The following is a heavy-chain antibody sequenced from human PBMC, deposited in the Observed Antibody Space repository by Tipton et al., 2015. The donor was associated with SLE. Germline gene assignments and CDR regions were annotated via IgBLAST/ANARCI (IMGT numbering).Heavy chain of an antibody. V-gene: IGHV4-39*07. Sequence: TLSLTCTVSGDSISRNSYYWSWIRQPAGKGLEWIGTFYYSGNTYFNPSLKSRVTISVDTSKNQFSLRLSSVTAADTAVYYCARADPSWVSFDYWGQGTLVTVSS. CDR2: FYYSGNT. CDR3: ARADPSWVSFDY. CDR1: GDSISRNSYY. D-gene: IGHD2-8*01. J-gene: IGHJ4*02.